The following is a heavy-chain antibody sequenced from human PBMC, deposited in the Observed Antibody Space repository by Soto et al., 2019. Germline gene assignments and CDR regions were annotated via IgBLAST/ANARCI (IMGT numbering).Heavy chain of an antibody. V-gene: IGHV4-4*02. D-gene: IGHD1-1*01. CDR1: GGSVRAPDW. CDR3: ARVRQGCSANNCYFDP. J-gene: IGHJ5*01. CDR2: VHISGHS. Sequence: SETLSLTCTLSGGSVRAPDWWNWVRQSPDKGLEWIAEVHISGHSNYNPSLRSRFSVSIDSSKNQFYLNLNSVTAADTAIYYCARVRQGCSANNCYFDPWGQGTQGTVSS.